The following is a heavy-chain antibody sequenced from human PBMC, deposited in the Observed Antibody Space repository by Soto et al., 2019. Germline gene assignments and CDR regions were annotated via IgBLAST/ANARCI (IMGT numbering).Heavy chain of an antibody. CDR3: ARDMRYYDGSGFVEY. CDR2: ISAYTGDT. J-gene: IGHJ4*02. V-gene: IGHV1-18*01. CDR1: GYTFTSYG. D-gene: IGHD3-22*01. Sequence: ASVKVSCKASGYTFTSYGITGVRQAPGQGLEWMGWISAYTGDTNYAQKLQGRVTMTTDTSTSTAYMELRSLRSDDTAVYYCARDMRYYDGSGFVEYWGQGTPVTVSS.